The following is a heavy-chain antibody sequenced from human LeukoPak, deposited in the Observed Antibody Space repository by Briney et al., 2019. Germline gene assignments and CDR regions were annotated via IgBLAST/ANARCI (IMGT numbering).Heavy chain of an antibody. CDR1: GYTFTSYD. CDR2: MNPNSGNT. V-gene: IGHV1-8*01. D-gene: IGHD3-10*01. J-gene: IGHJ3*02. CDR3: ASNGAMVRGEDAFDI. Sequence: GASVKVSCKPSGYTFTSYDINWVRQATGQGLEWMGWMNPNSGNTGYAQKFQGRVTMTRNTSISTAYMELSSLRSEDTAVYYCASNGAMVRGEDAFDIWGQGTMVTVSA.